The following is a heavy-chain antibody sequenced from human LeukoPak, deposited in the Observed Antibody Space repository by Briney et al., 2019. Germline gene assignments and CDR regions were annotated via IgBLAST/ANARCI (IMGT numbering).Heavy chain of an antibody. D-gene: IGHD5-18*01. J-gene: IGHJ4*02. CDR1: GGSFSGYY. CDR3: ARGGYSYGFDY. Sequence: SETLSLTRAVYGGSFSGYYWSWIRQPPGKGLEWIGEINHSGSTNYNPSLKSRVTISVDTSKNQFSLKLSSVTAADTAVYYCARGGYSYGFDYWGQGTLVTVS. CDR2: INHSGST. V-gene: IGHV4-34*01.